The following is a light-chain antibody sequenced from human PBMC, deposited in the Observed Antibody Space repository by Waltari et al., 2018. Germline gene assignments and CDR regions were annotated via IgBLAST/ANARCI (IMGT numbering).Light chain of an antibody. CDR1: QSVFYSSNNRNY. CDR2: WAS. Sequence: DIVMTQSPDSLAVSLGERATINCTSSQSVFYSSNNRNYLGWYQHKAGQPPKLLIYWASTRESGVPDRFSGSGSGTDFTLTISNLQAEDVAVYYCQQYYATPRTFGQGTKVAIK. CDR3: QQYYATPRT. J-gene: IGKJ1*01. V-gene: IGKV4-1*01.